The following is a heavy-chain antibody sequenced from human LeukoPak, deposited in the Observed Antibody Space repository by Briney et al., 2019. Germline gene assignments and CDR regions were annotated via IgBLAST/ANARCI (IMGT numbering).Heavy chain of an antibody. D-gene: IGHD5-18*01. CDR1: GFTFSSYS. CDR2: ISISSSYI. J-gene: IGHJ4*02. V-gene: IGHV3-21*01. CDR3: AREGYSYGSGSDY. Sequence: GGSLRLSCAASGFTFSSYSMNWVRQAPGKGLEWVSSISISSSYIYYADSVKGRFTISRDNAKNSLYLKMNSLRAEDTAVYYCAREGYSYGSGSDYWGQGTLVTVSS.